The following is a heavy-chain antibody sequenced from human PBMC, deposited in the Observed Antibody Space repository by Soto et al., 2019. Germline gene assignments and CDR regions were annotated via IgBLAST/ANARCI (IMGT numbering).Heavy chain of an antibody. V-gene: IGHV3-30-3*01. J-gene: IGHJ6*02. CDR3: ARTYSSSSVDYYYYGMDV. D-gene: IGHD6-6*01. Sequence: PGGSLRLSCAASGFTFSSYAMHWVRQAPGKGLEWVAVISYDGSNKYYADSVKGRFTISRDNSKNTLYLQMNSLRAEDTAVYYCARTYSSSSVDYYYYGMDVWGQGTTVTVSS. CDR1: GFTFSSYA. CDR2: ISYDGSNK.